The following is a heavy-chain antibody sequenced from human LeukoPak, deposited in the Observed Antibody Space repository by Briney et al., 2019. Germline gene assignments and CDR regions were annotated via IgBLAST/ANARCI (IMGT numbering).Heavy chain of an antibody. J-gene: IGHJ4*02. Sequence: GGSLRLSCAASGFTFSSYAMSWVRQAPGKGLEWVSAISGSGGSTYYADSVKGRFTISRDNSKNTLYLQMNSLRAEDTAVYYCARDRYSGYDLIDYWGQGTLVTVSS. CDR2: ISGSGGST. D-gene: IGHD5-12*01. V-gene: IGHV3-23*01. CDR3: ARDRYSGYDLIDY. CDR1: GFTFSSYA.